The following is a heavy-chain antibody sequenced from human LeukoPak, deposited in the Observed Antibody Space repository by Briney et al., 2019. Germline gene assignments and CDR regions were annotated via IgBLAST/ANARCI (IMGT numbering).Heavy chain of an antibody. CDR1: GFTFSSYE. Sequence: GGSLRLSCAASGFTFSSYEMNWVRQAPGKGLEWVSYISSSGSTIYYADSVKGRFTISRDNAKNTLYLQMNSLRAEDTAVYYCAREGWYYGSGSYYIDYWGQGTLVTVSS. J-gene: IGHJ4*02. V-gene: IGHV3-48*03. D-gene: IGHD3-10*01. CDR2: ISSSGSTI. CDR3: AREGWYYGSGSYYIDY.